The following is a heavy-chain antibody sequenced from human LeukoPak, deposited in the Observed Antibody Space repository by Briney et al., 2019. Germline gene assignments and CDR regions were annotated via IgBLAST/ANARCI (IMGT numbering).Heavy chain of an antibody. CDR2: ISSSSSYI. D-gene: IGHD2-15*01. V-gene: IGHV3-21*01. J-gene: IGHJ4*02. Sequence: GGSLRLSCAASGFTFSSYSMNWVRQAPGKGLEWVSSISSSSSYIYYADSVKGRFTISRDNAKNSLYLQMNSLRAEDTAVYYCAREGNRYCSGGSCYYPFDYWGQGTLVTVSS. CDR3: AREGNRYCSGGSCYYPFDY. CDR1: GFTFSSYS.